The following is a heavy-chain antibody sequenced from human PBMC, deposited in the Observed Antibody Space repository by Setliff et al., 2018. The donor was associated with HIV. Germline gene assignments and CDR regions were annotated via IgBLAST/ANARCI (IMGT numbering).Heavy chain of an antibody. V-gene: IGHV3-30*02. CDR3: AKDWGGVAPLDY. Sequence: GGSLRLSCAASGFSFSSYGMHWVRQAPGKGLDWVATIWYDGRNKHYADSVKGRFTISRDNSKNTVYLQMTSLRVEDTAVYYCAKDWGGVAPLDYWGQGTLVTVSS. CDR1: GFSFSSYG. J-gene: IGHJ4*02. D-gene: IGHD3-16*01. CDR2: IWYDGRNK.